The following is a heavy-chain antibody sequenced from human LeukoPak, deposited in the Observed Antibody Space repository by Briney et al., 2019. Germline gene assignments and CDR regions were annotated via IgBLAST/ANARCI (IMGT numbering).Heavy chain of an antibody. Sequence: SETLSLTCTVSGDSISSSSYYWGWIRQPPGKGLEWIGSIYYSGSTYCSPSLKSRVTISVDTSKNQFSLKVSSVTAADTAVYYCARYDSSWDSLDYWGQGTLVTVSS. CDR2: IYYSGST. V-gene: IGHV4-39*01. J-gene: IGHJ4*02. CDR1: GDSISSSSYY. CDR3: ARYDSSWDSLDY. D-gene: IGHD6-13*01.